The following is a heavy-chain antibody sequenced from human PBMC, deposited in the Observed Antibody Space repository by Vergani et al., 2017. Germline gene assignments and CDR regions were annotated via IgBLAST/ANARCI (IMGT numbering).Heavy chain of an antibody. Sequence: EVQLVESGGGLVQPGGSLRLSCAASGFTFSSYWMHWVRQAPGKGLVWVSRINSDGSSTSYADSVKGRFTISRDNAKNTLYLQMNSLRAEDTALYHCARDSGDGDSIASLRWFDPWGQGTLVTVSS. J-gene: IGHJ5*02. CDR1: GFTFSSYW. CDR3: ARDSGDGDSIASLRWFDP. D-gene: IGHD4-17*01. V-gene: IGHV3-74*01. CDR2: INSDGSST.